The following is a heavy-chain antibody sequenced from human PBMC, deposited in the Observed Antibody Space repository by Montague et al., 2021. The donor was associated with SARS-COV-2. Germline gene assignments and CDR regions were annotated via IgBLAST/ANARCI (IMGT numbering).Heavy chain of an antibody. Sequence: SETLSLTCTVSGYSISSGYYWGWIRQPPGKGLEWIGSIYHNGSTYYNPSLKSRVTISVDTSKNQFSLKLSSVTAADTAVYYCARDVRYYDFWSGRAQTSPDYWGQGTLVTVSS. CDR1: GYSISSGYY. V-gene: IGHV4-38-2*02. D-gene: IGHD3-3*01. CDR3: ARDVRYYDFWSGRAQTSPDY. CDR2: IYHNGST. J-gene: IGHJ4*02.